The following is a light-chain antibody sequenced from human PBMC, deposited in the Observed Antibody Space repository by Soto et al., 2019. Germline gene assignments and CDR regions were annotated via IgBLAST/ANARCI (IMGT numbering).Light chain of an antibody. CDR2: EAS. Sequence: DIQMTQSPSSLSASVGDRVTITCQASPAINIYLNWYRQKLGKAPDLLIYEASNLQNGGPSRFPGGGSGTHFTLTINSLQPEDSGTYYCQQYDNLPVTFGPGTKLDI. CDR3: QQYDNLPVT. J-gene: IGKJ3*01. CDR1: PAINIY. V-gene: IGKV1-33*01.